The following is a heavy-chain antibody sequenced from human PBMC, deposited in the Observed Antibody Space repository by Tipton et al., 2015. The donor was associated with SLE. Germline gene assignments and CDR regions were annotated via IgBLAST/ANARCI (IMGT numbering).Heavy chain of an antibody. Sequence: SLRLSCAASEFTFSNYGMHWVRQAPGKGLEWVAFIRYDGTNQYYADSVKGRFTISRDNSKNTLYLQMKSLRVEDTAVYYCARDRGAAPDYWGQGTLVTVSS. CDR2: IRYDGTNQ. V-gene: IGHV3-30*02. CDR1: EFTFSNYG. D-gene: IGHD6-6*01. J-gene: IGHJ4*02. CDR3: ARDRGAAPDY.